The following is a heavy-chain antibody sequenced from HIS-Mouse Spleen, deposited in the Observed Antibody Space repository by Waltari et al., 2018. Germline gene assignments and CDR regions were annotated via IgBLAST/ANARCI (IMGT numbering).Heavy chain of an antibody. CDR2: IYYSGST. CDR1: GGSISSSSYY. V-gene: IGHV4-39*07. CDR3: AREIPYSSSWYDWYFDL. Sequence: QLQLQESGPGLVKPSETLSLTCTVSGGSISSSSYYWGWIRQPPGKGLEWIGSIYYSGSTYYNPSLKSRVTISLDTSKNQFSRKLSSVTAADTAVYYCAREIPYSSSWYDWYFDLWGRGTLVTVSS. D-gene: IGHD6-13*01. J-gene: IGHJ2*01.